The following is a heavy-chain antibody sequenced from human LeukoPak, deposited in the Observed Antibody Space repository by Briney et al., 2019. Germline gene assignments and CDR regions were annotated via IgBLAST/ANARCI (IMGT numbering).Heavy chain of an antibody. CDR2: IKQDGGEK. J-gene: IGHJ4*02. V-gene: IGHV3-7*01. D-gene: IGHD2-15*01. CDR1: GFTFSSYW. CDR3: ARDSGYCSGGSCYSEPDY. Sequence: GGSLRLSCAASGFTFSSYWMSWVRQAPGKGLEWVANIKQDGGEKYYVDSVKGRFTISRDNAKNSLYLQMNSLRAEDTAVYYCARDSGYCSGGSCYSEPDYWGQGTLVSVSS.